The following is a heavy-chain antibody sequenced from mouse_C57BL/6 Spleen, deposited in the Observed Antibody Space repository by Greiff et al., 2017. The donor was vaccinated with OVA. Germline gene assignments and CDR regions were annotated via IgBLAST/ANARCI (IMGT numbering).Heavy chain of an antibody. CDR3: ARYDCGGLFAY. D-gene: IGHD3-1*01. Sequence: DVQLVESGGGLVQPGGSLSLSCAASGFTFTDYYMSWVRQPPGKALEWLGFIRNKAKGYTTEYSASVKGRFTISRDNPQSILYLQMNALRAEDSASFYCARYDCGGLFAYWGRGTRVTVSA. J-gene: IGHJ3*01. V-gene: IGHV7-3*01. CDR1: GFTFTDYY. CDR2: IRNKAKGYTT.